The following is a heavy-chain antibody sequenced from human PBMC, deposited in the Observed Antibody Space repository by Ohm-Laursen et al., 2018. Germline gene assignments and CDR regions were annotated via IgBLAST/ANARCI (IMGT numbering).Heavy chain of an antibody. D-gene: IGHD1-26*01. CDR1: GFNLTEHY. J-gene: IGHJ6*02. CDR3: ARAVGGNFYYYAMAV. V-gene: IGHV3-33*08. CDR2: IWYDGNSK. Sequence: RSLRLSCTASGFNLTEHYMHWVRQAPGKGLEWVAVIWYDGNSKYYADSVKGRFTISRDNSKNTLYLQMNSLRAEDTALYYCARAVGGNFYYYAMAVWGQGTTVTVSS.